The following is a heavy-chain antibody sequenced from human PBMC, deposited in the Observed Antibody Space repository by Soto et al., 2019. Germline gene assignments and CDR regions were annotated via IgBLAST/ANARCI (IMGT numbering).Heavy chain of an antibody. J-gene: IGHJ5*02. Sequence: EVHLVESGGGLVQPGGSLRLSCTASRFIFSNYWMYWVRQAPGKGLVWVSSIKKDGSSTDYVDSVKGRFTISRDNAKNTLDLKLNSLRTEDTAVYYRAMRDVGTGDHLWGQGTLVTVSS. CDR1: RFIFSNYW. CDR2: IKKDGSST. V-gene: IGHV3-74*01. CDR3: AMRDVGTGDHL.